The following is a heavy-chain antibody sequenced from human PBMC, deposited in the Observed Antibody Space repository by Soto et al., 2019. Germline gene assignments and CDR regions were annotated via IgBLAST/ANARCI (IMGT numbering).Heavy chain of an antibody. CDR3: ARSMLEPSSYYFYYYMDV. D-gene: IGHD2-2*01. CDR2: TRNKANSYTT. CDR1: GFVISDYY. V-gene: IGHV3-72*01. J-gene: IGHJ6*03. Sequence: PGWSLRHSFVDSGFVISDYYLDWVRQAPGKGLEWVGRTRNKANSYTTEYAASVKGRFTISRDASKNSLYLQMNSLKTEDTAMYFCARSMLEPSSYYFYYYMDVWGKGTTVTVSS.